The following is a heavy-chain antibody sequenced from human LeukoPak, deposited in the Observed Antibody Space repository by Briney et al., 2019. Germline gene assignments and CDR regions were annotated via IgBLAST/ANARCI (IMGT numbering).Heavy chain of an antibody. CDR3: ARGDSSGAPDY. CDR1: GFTFSDSF. V-gene: IGHV3-11*01. J-gene: IGHJ4*02. D-gene: IGHD3-22*01. Sequence: GGSLRLSCAASGFTFSDSFMKWIRQAPGKGLEWLSYISHSGSNLDYAESVRGRFTISRDNANHSLYLQINSLRAEDTAVYYCARGDSSGAPDYWGQGTLVTVSS. CDR2: ISHSGSNL.